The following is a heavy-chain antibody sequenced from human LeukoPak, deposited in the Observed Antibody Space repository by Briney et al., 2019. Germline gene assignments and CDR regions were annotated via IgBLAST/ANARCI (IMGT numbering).Heavy chain of an antibody. J-gene: IGHJ4*02. CDR3: ARDSLRSGYLDY. CDR2: IYSGGST. Sequence: GGSLRLSCAASGLIFGNYAMTWVRQAPGKGLEWVSVIYSGGSTYYADSVKGRFTISRDNSKNTLYLQMNSLRAEDTAVYYCARDSLRSGYLDYWGQGTLVTVSS. D-gene: IGHD3-3*01. CDR1: GLIFGNYA. V-gene: IGHV3-53*01.